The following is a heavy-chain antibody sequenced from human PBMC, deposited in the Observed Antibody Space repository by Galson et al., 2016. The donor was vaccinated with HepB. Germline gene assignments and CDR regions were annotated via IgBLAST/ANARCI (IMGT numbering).Heavy chain of an antibody. J-gene: IGHJ3*01. CDR2: ISVHNGNT. CDR1: GYSFTSRG. V-gene: IGHV1-18*01. Sequence: SVKVSCKASGYSFTSRGVSWVRQAPGQGLEWMGWISVHNGNTDYAQKFQGRATMTTDIPTSTIYLEMRSLKSDDTAVYYCVRSFGRGDAFDFWGQGTMITVSS. D-gene: IGHD1-26*01. CDR3: VRSFGRGDAFDF.